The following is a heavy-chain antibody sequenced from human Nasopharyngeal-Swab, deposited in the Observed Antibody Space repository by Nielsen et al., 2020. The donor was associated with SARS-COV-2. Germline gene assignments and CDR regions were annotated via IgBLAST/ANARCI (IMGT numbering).Heavy chain of an antibody. CDR3: AREGQGTPIDF. Sequence: GESLKISCAASGFTFSSYSMNWVRQAPGKGLEWVSTISARGTSTFYVDSVKGRFTIARDNSKNTLHVQMSSLRAEDTAVYYCAREGQGTPIDFWGQGTLVTVSS. J-gene: IGHJ4*02. CDR2: ISARGTST. V-gene: IGHV3-23*01. CDR1: GFTFSSYS. D-gene: IGHD3-10*01.